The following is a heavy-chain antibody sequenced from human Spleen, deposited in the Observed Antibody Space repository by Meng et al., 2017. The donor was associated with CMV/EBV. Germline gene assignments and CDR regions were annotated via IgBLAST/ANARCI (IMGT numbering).Heavy chain of an antibody. Sequence: GGSLRLSCAASGFTFSSYAMSWVRQAPGKGLEWVSAISGSGGSTYYADSVKGRFTISRDNSKNTLYLQMNSLRAEDTAVYYCAKDPYSSSSPGSSDYWGQGTLVTVPQ. V-gene: IGHV3-23*01. D-gene: IGHD6-6*01. CDR1: GFTFSSYA. CDR3: AKDPYSSSSPGSSDY. CDR2: ISGSGGST. J-gene: IGHJ4*02.